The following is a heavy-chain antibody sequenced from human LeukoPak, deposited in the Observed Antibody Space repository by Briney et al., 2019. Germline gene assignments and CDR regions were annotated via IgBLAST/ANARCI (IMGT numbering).Heavy chain of an antibody. CDR1: GGSISSGGYY. CDR2: IYYSGST. CDR3: ARARYYDSSPYISYFDY. V-gene: IGHV4-30-4*08. D-gene: IGHD3-22*01. J-gene: IGHJ4*02. Sequence: SETLSLTCTVSGGSISSGGYYWSWIRQHPGTGLEWIGYIYYSGSTYYNPSLKSRVTISVDTSKNQFSLKLSSVTAADTAVYYCARARYYDSSPYISYFDYWGQGTLVTVSS.